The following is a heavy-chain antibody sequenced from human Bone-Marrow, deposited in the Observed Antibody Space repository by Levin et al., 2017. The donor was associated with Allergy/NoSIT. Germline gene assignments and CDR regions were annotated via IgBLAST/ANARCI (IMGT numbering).Heavy chain of an antibody. CDR3: TRNGGGMDV. J-gene: IGHJ6*02. V-gene: IGHV3-74*01. CDR2: ISGDGSRS. CDR1: GFTFSSYG. Sequence: GESLKISCAASGFTFSSYGMFWVRQAPGKGLMWVSYISGDGSRSTYADSVKGRFTISRDNAKNTLYLQMKSLRVEDTAVYYCTRNGGGMDVWGQGTTVTVSS. D-gene: IGHD3-16*01.